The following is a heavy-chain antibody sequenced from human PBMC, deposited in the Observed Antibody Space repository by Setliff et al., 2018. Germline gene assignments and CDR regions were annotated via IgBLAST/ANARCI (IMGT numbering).Heavy chain of an antibody. Sequence: GGSLRLSCVASGFTFSSYCMDWFRQAPGKGLEWVSSISYGSTYIYQSDSVRGRFTISRDDAKKSLYLQMNSLGAEDTAVYYCARSGGIGNYNWDVWGKGTTVTVSS. V-gene: IGHV3-21*01. CDR2: ISYGSTYI. D-gene: IGHD3-16*01. J-gene: IGHJ6*03. CDR3: ARSGGIGNYNWDV. CDR1: GFTFSSYC.